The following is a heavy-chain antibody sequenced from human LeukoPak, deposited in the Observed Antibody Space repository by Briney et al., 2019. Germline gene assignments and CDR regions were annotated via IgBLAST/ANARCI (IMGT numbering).Heavy chain of an antibody. V-gene: IGHV4-30-2*01. Sequence: SQTLSLTCIVSGGSISSGGYYWSWIRQPPGKGLEWIGYIYQSGSTYYNPSLKSRVTISVDRSKNQFSLKLSSVTAADTAVYYCARDSSSHSITMVREEWFDPWGQGTLVTVSS. J-gene: IGHJ5*02. CDR2: IYQSGST. CDR1: GGSISSGGYY. D-gene: IGHD3-10*01. CDR3: ARDSSSHSITMVREEWFDP.